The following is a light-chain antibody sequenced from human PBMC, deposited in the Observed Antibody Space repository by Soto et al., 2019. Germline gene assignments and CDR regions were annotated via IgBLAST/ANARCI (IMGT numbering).Light chain of an antibody. CDR3: SSYTSNNTRV. J-gene: IGLJ1*01. CDR1: SSDIGGFYY. V-gene: IGLV2-14*01. Sequence: QSVLTHPASVSGSPGQSITISCTGTSSDIGGFYYVSWYQHHPGKGPKLLIYEVSYRPSGISDRFSGSKSGNTASLTISGLQPEDDGDYYCSSYTSNNTRVFGTGTKVTVL. CDR2: EVS.